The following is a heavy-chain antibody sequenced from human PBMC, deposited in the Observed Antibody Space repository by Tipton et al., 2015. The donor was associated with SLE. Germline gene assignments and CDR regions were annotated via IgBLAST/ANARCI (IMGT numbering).Heavy chain of an antibody. CDR3: GARGAFDI. CDR1: GASLSCYY. V-gene: IGHV4-4*08. CDR2: IHTSGST. J-gene: IGHJ3*02. D-gene: IGHD3-16*01. Sequence: TLSLTCTVSGASLSCYYWSWIRQFPGKGLEWIGYIHTSGSTYYTPSLRSRVSISVDTSKNQFSLSLSSVTAADTAVYYCGARGAFDIWGQGTMVTVSS.